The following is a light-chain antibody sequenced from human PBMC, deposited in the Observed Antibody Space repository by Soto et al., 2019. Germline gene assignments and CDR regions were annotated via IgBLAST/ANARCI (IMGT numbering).Light chain of an antibody. CDR3: QQYDNLPLT. J-gene: IGKJ4*01. CDR1: QDISKY. Sequence: DIQMTQSPSSLSASVGDRVTITCQARQDISKYLNWYQQKGGKAPKLLIYDASNLETGVPSRFSGSGSGTDFTFTISSLQPEDIATYYCQQYDNLPLTFGGGTKVEIK. CDR2: DAS. V-gene: IGKV1-33*01.